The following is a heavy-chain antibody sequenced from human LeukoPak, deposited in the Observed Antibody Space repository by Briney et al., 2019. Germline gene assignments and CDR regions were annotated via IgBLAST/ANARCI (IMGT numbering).Heavy chain of an antibody. CDR2: TYQRSKWYN. CDR3: ARSPSPYSSGWYFDY. D-gene: IGHD6-19*01. J-gene: IGHJ4*02. CDR1: GDGVSINSAA. V-gene: IGHV6-1*01. Sequence: SQTLSLTCAISGDGVSINSAAWNWIRQSPSRGLEWLGRTYQRSKWYNNYAVSVKSRITINPDISKNQFSLQLNSVTPEDTAVYYCARSPSPYSSGWYFDYWGQGTLATVSS.